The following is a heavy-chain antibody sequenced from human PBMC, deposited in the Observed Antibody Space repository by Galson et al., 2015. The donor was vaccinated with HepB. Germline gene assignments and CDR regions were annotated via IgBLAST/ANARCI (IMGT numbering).Heavy chain of an antibody. CDR3: ASGYCTNGVCYPDY. Sequence: SETLSLTCTVSGGSISSYYWSWIRQPPGKGLEWIGYIYYSGSTNYNPSLKSRVTISVDTSKNQFSLKLSSVTAADTAVYYCASGYCTNGVCYPDYWGQGTLVTVSS. CDR2: IYYSGST. J-gene: IGHJ4*02. CDR1: GGSISSYY. V-gene: IGHV4-59*01. D-gene: IGHD2-8*01.